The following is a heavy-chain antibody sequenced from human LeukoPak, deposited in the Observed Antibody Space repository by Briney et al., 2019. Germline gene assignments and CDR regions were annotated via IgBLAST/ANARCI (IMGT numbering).Heavy chain of an antibody. CDR2: IYYSGST. Sequence: SETLSLTCTVSGGSISSSSYYWGWIRQPPGKGLKWIGSIYYSGSTYYNPSLKSRVTISVDTSKNQFSLKLSSVTAADTAVYYCARGRGYTYYMDVWGKGTTVTVSS. J-gene: IGHJ6*03. CDR3: ARGRGYTYYMDV. CDR1: GGSISSSSYY. D-gene: IGHD6-13*01. V-gene: IGHV4-39*07.